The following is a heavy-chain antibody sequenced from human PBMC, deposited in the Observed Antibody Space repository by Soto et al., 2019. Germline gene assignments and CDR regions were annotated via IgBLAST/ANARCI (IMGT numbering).Heavy chain of an antibody. V-gene: IGHV1-46*01. CDR2: INPSGGST. Sequence: ASVKVSCKASGYTFTSYYMHWVRQAPGQGLEWMGIINPSGGSTSYAQKFQGRVTMTRDTSTSTVYMELSSLRSEDTAVYYCARDSGQQPQLAFGYDYGGQGTLV. J-gene: IGHJ4*02. CDR1: GYTFTSYY. D-gene: IGHD6-13*01. CDR3: ARDSGQQPQLAFGYDY.